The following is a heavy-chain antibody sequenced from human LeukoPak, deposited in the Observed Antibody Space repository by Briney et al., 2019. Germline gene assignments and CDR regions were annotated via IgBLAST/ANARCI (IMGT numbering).Heavy chain of an antibody. CDR3: AEDSRGSSAWNH. J-gene: IGHJ5*02. V-gene: IGHV3-23*01. D-gene: IGHD6-19*01. CDR1: GFSFSSYA. Sequence: GGSLRLSCAASGFSFSSYAMSWVRQAPGKGLEWLSGISYSGGSTYYADSVKGRFTISRDNSKNTLYLQMNSLRAEDTAVYYCAEDSRGSSAWNHWGQGTLVTVSS. CDR2: ISYSGGST.